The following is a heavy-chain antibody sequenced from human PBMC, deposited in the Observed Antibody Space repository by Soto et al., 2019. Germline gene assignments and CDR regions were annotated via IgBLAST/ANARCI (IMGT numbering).Heavy chain of an antibody. CDR3: ARETVGQLAQSPFDY. CDR2: IIPIFGTA. Sequence: GASVKVSCKASGGTFSSYAISWVRQAPGQGLEWMGGIIPIFGTANYAQKFQGRVTITADESTSTAYMELSSLRSEDTAVYYCARETVGQLAQSPFDYWGQGTLVTVSS. CDR1: GGTFSSYA. V-gene: IGHV1-69*13. J-gene: IGHJ4*02. D-gene: IGHD6-6*01.